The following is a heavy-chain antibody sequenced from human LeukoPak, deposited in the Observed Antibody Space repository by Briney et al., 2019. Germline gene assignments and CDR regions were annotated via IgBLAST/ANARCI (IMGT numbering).Heavy chain of an antibody. CDR2: MSNSGENT. V-gene: IGHV3-30*18. Sequence: GGSLRLSCAASGFTFSSYGMHWVRQAPGKGLEWVGIMSNSGENTFYGEAVKGRFTISRDNSQNTLYLQMNSLRPEDTAVYYCAKGGASVTRYVDYWGQGTVVTVSS. J-gene: IGHJ4*02. D-gene: IGHD4-17*01. CDR1: GFTFSSYG. CDR3: AKGGASVTRYVDY.